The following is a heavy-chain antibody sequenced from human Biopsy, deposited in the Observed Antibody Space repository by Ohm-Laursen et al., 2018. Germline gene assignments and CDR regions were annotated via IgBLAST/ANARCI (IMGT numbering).Heavy chain of an antibody. J-gene: IGHJ3*02. V-gene: IGHV1-18*04. D-gene: IGHD3-3*01. CDR1: GYTFTAYG. Sequence: VASVKVSCKASGYTFTAYGISWVRQAPGQGLEWMGWISTYNDDTNIAQRFQGRVSITTDTSTRTAYTELRSLRSGDTAIYFCARDPGYDFWSGSDPFDIWGQGTLVTVS. CDR3: ARDPGYDFWSGSDPFDI. CDR2: ISTYNDDT.